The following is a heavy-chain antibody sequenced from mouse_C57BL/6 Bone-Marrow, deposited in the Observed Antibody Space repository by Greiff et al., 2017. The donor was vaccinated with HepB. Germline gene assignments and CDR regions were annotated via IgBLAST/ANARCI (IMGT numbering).Heavy chain of an antibody. Sequence: QVQLQQPGAELVRPGSSVKLSCKASGYTFTSYWMHWVKQRPIHGLEWIGNIDPSDSETHYNQKFKDKATLTVDKSSSTAYMQLRSLTSEDSAVYYCAGGGFDDSAWFAYWGQGTLVTV. J-gene: IGHJ3*01. CDR2: IDPSDSET. D-gene: IGHD2-4*01. CDR3: AGGGFDDSAWFAY. V-gene: IGHV1-52*01. CDR1: GYTFTSYW.